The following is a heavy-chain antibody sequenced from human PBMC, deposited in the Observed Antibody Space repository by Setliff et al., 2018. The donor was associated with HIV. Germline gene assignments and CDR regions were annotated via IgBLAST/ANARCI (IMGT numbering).Heavy chain of an antibody. CDR1: GFTFSSYA. D-gene: IGHD3-3*01. CDR2: IYSGGST. V-gene: IGHV3-66*01. J-gene: IGHJ3*02. CDR3: ARVELQFLEWPRGDAFDI. Sequence: GGSLRLSCAASGFTFSSYAMSWVRQAPGKGLEWVSVIYSGGSTYYADSVKGRFTISRDNSKNTLYLQMNSLRAEDTAVYYCARVELQFLEWPRGDAFDIWGQGTMVTVSS.